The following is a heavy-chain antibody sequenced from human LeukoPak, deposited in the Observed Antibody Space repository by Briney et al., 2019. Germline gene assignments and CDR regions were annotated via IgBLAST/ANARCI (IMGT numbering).Heavy chain of an antibody. J-gene: IGHJ4*02. Sequence: SETLSLTCAVSGGSISGRYWSWIRQPPGKGLEWIANWRYDGSPNYTPSLESRATISLDTSKNQFSLRLTSVTAADTAVYYCVVTQKCLACDYWGQGILVTVSS. CDR2: WRYDGSP. CDR3: VVTQKCLACDY. D-gene: IGHD2-21*02. CDR1: GGSISGRY. V-gene: IGHV4-59*08.